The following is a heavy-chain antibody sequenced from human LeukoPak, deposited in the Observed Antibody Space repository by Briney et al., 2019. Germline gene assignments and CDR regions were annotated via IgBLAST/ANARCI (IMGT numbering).Heavy chain of an antibody. CDR1: GGSISSSSYY. CDR2: IYYSGST. V-gene: IGHV4-39*01. D-gene: IGHD4-17*01. CDR3: ARLAVTTVTLFDY. J-gene: IGHJ4*02. Sequence: SETLSLTCTVSGGSISSSSYYWGWIRQPPGTGLEWIGSIYYSGSTYYNPSLKSRVTISVDTSKNQFSLKLSSVTAADTAVYYCARLAVTTVTLFDYWGQGTLVTVSS.